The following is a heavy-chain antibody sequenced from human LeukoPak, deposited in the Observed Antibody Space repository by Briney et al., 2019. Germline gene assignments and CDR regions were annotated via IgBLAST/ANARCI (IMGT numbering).Heavy chain of an antibody. D-gene: IGHD6-13*01. CDR3: ARSYGYSSSWYGSDWFDP. CDR1: GGSISSYY. CDR2: FYYSGST. J-gene: IGHJ5*02. Sequence: SETLSLTCTVSGGSISSYYWSWIRQPPGKGLEWIGYFYYSGSTNYNPSLKSRVTISVDTSKNQSSLKLSSVTAADTAVYYCARSYGYSSSWYGSDWFDPWGQGTLVTVSS. V-gene: IGHV4-59*08.